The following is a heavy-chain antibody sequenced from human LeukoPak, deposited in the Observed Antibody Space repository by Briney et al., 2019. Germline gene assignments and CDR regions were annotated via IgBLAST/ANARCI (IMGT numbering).Heavy chain of an antibody. V-gene: IGHV4-59*08. CDR3: ARQAEGFDN. CDR2: FYYSGST. Sequence: PSETLSLPCTVSGGSITNYHWNWIRQPPGKGLEWIGYFYYSGSTDYNPSLKSRVTISLDRSKNQFSLKLTSVTAADTAVYYCARQAEGFDNWGEGTLVTVSP. CDR1: GGSITNYH. J-gene: IGHJ4*02.